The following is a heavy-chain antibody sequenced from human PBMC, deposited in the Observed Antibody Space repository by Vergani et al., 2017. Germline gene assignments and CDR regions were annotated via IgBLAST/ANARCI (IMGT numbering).Heavy chain of an antibody. Sequence: EVHLEESGGGLVQPGGSLRLSCAASGFTFGDYYMAWIRLAPGKGLDWVASIKRDGTETFYVDSVKGRFTISRDNAKTTLYLQMNSLRAEDTALYYCARAVDYGGNPPWDYWGQGTLVTVSS. J-gene: IGHJ4*02. CDR1: GFTFGDYY. V-gene: IGHV3-7*03. CDR3: ARAVDYGGNPPWDY. CDR2: IKRDGTET. D-gene: IGHD4-23*01.